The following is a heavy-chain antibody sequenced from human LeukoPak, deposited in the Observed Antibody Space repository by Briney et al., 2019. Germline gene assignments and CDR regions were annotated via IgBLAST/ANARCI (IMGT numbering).Heavy chain of an antibody. Sequence: GGSLRLSCAASGFTFSSYWMSWVRQAPGKGLECVANIKQDGREKYYVDSVKGRFTISRDNAKNSLYLQMNSLRAEDTAVYYCARERYYGSGKIDYWGQGTLVTVSS. CDR1: GFTFSSYW. D-gene: IGHD3-10*01. J-gene: IGHJ4*02. V-gene: IGHV3-7*01. CDR2: IKQDGREK. CDR3: ARERYYGSGKIDY.